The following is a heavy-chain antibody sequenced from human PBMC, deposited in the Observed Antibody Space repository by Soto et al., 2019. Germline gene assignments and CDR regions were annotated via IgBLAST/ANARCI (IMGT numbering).Heavy chain of an antibody. J-gene: IGHJ4*02. V-gene: IGHV4-31*03. CDR2: ISSSGSA. Sequence: QVQLQESGPGLVKPSQTLSLTCTVSGVSISSGGYFWTWIRQFPGKGLEWIGNISSSGSASYNPSFKSRVTASGTTSENQFATKVTWLTAADPGVDFCARLGYSASWPAPYFSDWGQGTLETVFS. CDR1: GVSISSGGYF. CDR3: ARLGYSASWPAPYFSD. D-gene: IGHD5-18*01.